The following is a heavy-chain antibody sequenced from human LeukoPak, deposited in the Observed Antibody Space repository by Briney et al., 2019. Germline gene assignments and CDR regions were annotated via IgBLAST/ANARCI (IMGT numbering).Heavy chain of an antibody. V-gene: IGHV3-21*01. D-gene: IGHD3-10*01. CDR2: ISSSSSYI. J-gene: IGHJ6*03. CDR1: GFTFSSNS. CDR3: ARDVRDYYGSRRMDV. Sequence: GGSLRLSCAASGFTFSSNSMNWVRQAPGKGLEWVSSISSSSSYIYYADSVKGRFTISRDNAKNSLYLQMNSLRAEDTAVYYCARDVRDYYGSRRMDVWGKGTTVTVSS.